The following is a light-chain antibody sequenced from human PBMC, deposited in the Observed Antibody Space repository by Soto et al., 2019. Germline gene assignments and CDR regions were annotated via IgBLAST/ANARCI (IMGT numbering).Light chain of an antibody. V-gene: IGKV3-20*01. Sequence: EIVLTQSPGTLSLSPGERATLSCRASQSISSSYLAWYQQKPGQAPSLLIYGAASRATGIPDRFGGSGSGTEFTLIISSLQSEDSAVYYCQQYNSWLWTFGQGTKVDIK. CDR2: GAA. J-gene: IGKJ1*01. CDR3: QQYNSWLWT. CDR1: QSISSSY.